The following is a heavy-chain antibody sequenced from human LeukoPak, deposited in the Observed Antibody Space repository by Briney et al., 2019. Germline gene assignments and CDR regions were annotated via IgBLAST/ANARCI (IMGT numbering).Heavy chain of an antibody. CDR1: GYAISSGYF. V-gene: IGHV4-38-2*02. D-gene: IGHD6-13*01. CDR3: ARGYSSSWYFNWFDP. J-gene: IGHJ5*02. Sequence: SETLSLTCSVSGYAISSGYFWGWIRQPPGKGLEWIGTIYHSGSTYYNPSLKSRVTISVDTSKNQFSLKLSSVTTADTAVYYCARGYSSSWYFNWFDPWGQGTLVTVSS. CDR2: IYHSGST.